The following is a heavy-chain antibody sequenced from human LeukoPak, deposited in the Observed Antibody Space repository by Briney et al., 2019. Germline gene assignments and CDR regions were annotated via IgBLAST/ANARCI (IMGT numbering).Heavy chain of an antibody. CDR2: IQSDGNEK. D-gene: IGHD5-24*01. V-gene: IGHV3-7*01. CDR3: ARHGPVEMATIVSGYFDY. Sequence: TGGSLRLSCGASGFTFRDYWMSWVRQAPGKGLEWVANIQSDGNEKNYIDSVQGRFTISRDNAKTSLYLQMNSLRAEDTAVYYCARHGPVEMATIVSGYFDYWGQGTLVTVSS. J-gene: IGHJ4*02. CDR1: GFTFRDYW.